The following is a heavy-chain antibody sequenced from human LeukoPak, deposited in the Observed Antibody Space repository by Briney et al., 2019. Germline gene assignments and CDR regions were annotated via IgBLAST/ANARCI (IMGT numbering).Heavy chain of an antibody. CDR3: ASSHDSSGND. J-gene: IGHJ4*02. CDR1: GFSFSTNL. V-gene: IGHV3-7*01. D-gene: IGHD3-22*01. CDR2: IRGDGSAK. Sequence: GGSLRLSCAASGFSFSTNLRAWFRQAPGKGREGVGNIRGDGSAKFYGGSVKGRFTISRDNSQNTLYLQMDSLRPEDTAVYYCASSHDSSGNDWGQGTLVTVSS.